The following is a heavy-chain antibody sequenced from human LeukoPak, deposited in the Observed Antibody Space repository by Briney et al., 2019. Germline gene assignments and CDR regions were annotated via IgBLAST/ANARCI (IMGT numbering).Heavy chain of an antibody. CDR3: ARASHDSIPGHWFDP. CDR1: GYTFTSYY. Sequence: GASVKVSCKASGYTFTSYYMHWVRQAPGQGLEWMGIINPSGGSTSYAQKFQGRVTMTRDMSTSTVYMELSSLRSEDTAVYYCARASHDSIPGHWFDPWGQGTLVTVSS. D-gene: IGHD3-22*01. J-gene: IGHJ5*02. CDR2: INPSGGST. V-gene: IGHV1-46*01.